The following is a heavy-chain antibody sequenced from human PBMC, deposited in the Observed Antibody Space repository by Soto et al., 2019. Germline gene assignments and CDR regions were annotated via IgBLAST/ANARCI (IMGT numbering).Heavy chain of an antibody. V-gene: IGHV4-39*02. CDR2: IYYSGST. Sequence: SETLSLTCTVSGGSISSSSYYWGWIRQPPGKGLEWIGSIYYSGSTYYNPSLKSRVTISVDTSKNQFSLKLSSVTAADTAVYYCAKDSLGSSPINHFDYWGHGTLVTVSS. CDR1: GGSISSSSYY. D-gene: IGHD3-16*01. J-gene: IGHJ4*01. CDR3: AKDSLGSSPINHFDY.